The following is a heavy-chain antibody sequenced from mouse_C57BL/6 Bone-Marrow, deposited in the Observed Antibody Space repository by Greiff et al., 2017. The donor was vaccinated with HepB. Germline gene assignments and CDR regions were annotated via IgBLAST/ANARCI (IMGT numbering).Heavy chain of an antibody. Sequence: QVQLKQPGAELVKPGASVKLSCKASGYTFTSYWMQWVKQRPGQGLEWIGEIDHSDSYTNYNQKFKGKATLPVDTSSSTAYMQLSSLTSEDSAVYYCARRLRPSGCYFDYWGQGTTLTVSS. CDR2: IDHSDSYT. V-gene: IGHV1-50*01. J-gene: IGHJ2*01. CDR1: GYTFTSYW. D-gene: IGHD1-2*01. CDR3: ARRLRPSGCYFDY.